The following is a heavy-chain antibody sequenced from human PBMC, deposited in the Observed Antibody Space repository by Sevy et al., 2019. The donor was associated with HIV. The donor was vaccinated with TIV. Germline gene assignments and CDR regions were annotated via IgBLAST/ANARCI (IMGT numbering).Heavy chain of an antibody. V-gene: IGHV3-23*01. Sequence: GGSLRLSCAASGFTFSIYAMSWVRQAPGKGLEWVSSISRSGGSTHYADSVKGRLTISRDNSKSTLFLQMNSLRAEETAVYYCAKVDVVVPVADYGLDVWGQGTTVTVSS. J-gene: IGHJ6*02. CDR2: ISRSGGST. CDR1: GFTFSIYA. CDR3: AKVDVVVPVADYGLDV. D-gene: IGHD2-2*01.